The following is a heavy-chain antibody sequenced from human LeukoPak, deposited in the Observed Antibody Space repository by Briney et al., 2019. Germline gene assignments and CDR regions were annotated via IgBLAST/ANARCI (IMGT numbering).Heavy chain of an antibody. Sequence: GGSLRLSCAASGFTFTSYAMTWVRQAPGKEPEWLSTISASGANTYYADSVKGRFTISRDNSKNTLYLQMNSLRAEDTAIYYCASYTCCGSRYFDYSGQGTLVTVSS. CDR1: GFTFTSYA. CDR2: ISASGANT. V-gene: IGHV3-23*01. CDR3: ASYTCCGSRYFDY. D-gene: IGHD3-16*02. J-gene: IGHJ4*02.